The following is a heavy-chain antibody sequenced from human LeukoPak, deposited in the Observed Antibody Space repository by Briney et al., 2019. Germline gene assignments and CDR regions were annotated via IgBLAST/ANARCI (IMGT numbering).Heavy chain of an antibody. CDR1: GFTSSTYT. J-gene: IGHJ6*03. CDR3: GKIYSGYGYYYMDV. CDR2: ISSSGLYI. D-gene: IGHD5-12*01. V-gene: IGHV3-23*01. Sequence: GGSLRLSCEVSGFTSSTYTMNWVRQAPGKGLEWVSSISSSGLYIYYADSVKGRFTISRDNSKNTLFLQMSTLRAEDTALYYCGKIYSGYGYYYMDVWGKGTTVTVSS.